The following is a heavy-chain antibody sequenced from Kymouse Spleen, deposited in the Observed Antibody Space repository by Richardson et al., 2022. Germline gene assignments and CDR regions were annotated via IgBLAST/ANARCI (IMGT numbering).Heavy chain of an antibody. CDR2: IYYSGST. J-gene: IGHJ6*02. CDR1: GGSISSYY. V-gene: IGHV4-59*01. CDR3: ARANWNDAYYYGMDV. D-gene: IGHD1-20*01. Sequence: QVQLQESGPGLVKPSETLSLTCTVSGGSISSYYWSWIRQPPGKGLEWIGYIYYSGSTNYNPSLKSRVTISVDTSKNQFSLKLSSVTAADTAVYYCARANWNDAYYYGMDVWGQGTTVTVSS.